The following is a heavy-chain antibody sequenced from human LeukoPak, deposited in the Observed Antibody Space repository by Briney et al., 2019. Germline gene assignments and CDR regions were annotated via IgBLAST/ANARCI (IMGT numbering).Heavy chain of an antibody. D-gene: IGHD1-7*01. CDR2: FDPEDGET. Sequence: ASVKVSCKVSGYTLTELSMHWVRQAPGKGLEWMGDFDPEDGETIYAQKFQGRVTMTEDTSTDTAYMELSSLRSEDTAVCYCATGAELELRNYYYYYYMDVWGKGTTVTVSS. V-gene: IGHV1-24*01. J-gene: IGHJ6*03. CDR3: ATGAELELRNYYYYYYMDV. CDR1: GYTLTELS.